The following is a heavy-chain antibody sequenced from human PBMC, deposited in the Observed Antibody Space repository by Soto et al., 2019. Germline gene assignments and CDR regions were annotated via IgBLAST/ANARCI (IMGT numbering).Heavy chain of an antibody. Sequence: EVQLLESGGGLVQPGGSLRLSCAASGFTFNNYAMSWVRQAPGKGLEWVAVISGSGGNTYYADSVKGRFTISRDNSKXXXXXXXXXXXXXXXXXXXXXXXXXXXXXXXXDYWGQGTLVTVSS. CDR3: XXXXXXXXXXXXDY. J-gene: IGHJ4*02. CDR2: ISGSGGNT. CDR1: GFTFNNYA. V-gene: IGHV3-23*01.